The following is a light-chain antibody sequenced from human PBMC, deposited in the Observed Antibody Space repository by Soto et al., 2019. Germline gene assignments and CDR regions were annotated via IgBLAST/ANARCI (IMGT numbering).Light chain of an antibody. V-gene: IGLV2-23*01. CDR1: SXDVGSYNL. J-gene: IGLJ1*01. Sequence: QSVLAQPVSVSGSPGQSITISCTGTSXDVGSYNLVSWYQQHPGKAPKLMIYEGSKRPSGVSNRFSGSKSGNTASLTISGLQAEDEADYYCCSYAGSSYVFGTGTKVNFL. CDR2: EGS. CDR3: CSYAGSSYV.